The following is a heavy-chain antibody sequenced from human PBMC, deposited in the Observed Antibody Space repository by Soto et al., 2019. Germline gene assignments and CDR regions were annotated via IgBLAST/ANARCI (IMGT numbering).Heavy chain of an antibody. J-gene: IGHJ6*02. CDR3: ASLDFSYYYYYGMDV. CDR2: ISSSSSTI. V-gene: IGHV3-48*02. Sequence: GSLRLSCAASGFTFSIYSMNWVRQAPGKGLEWVSYISSSSSTIYYADSVKGRFTISRDNAKNSLYLQMNSLRDEDTAVYYCASLDFSYYYYYGMDVWGQGTTVTVSS. CDR1: GFTFSIYS.